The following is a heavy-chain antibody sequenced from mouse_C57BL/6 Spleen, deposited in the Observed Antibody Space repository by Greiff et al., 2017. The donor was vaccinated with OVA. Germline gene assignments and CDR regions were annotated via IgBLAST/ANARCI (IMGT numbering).Heavy chain of an antibody. CDR1: GFSFNTYA. CDR2: IRSKSNNYAT. J-gene: IGHJ4*01. V-gene: IGHV10-1*01. CDR3: VSYYGPDYYAMDY. D-gene: IGHD2-1*01. Sequence: EVKVVESGGGLVQPKGSLKLSCAASGFSFNTYAMNWVRQAPGQGLEWVARIRSKSNNYATYYADSVKDRFTISRDDSESMLYLQMNNLKTEDTAMYYCVSYYGPDYYAMDYWGQGTSVTVSS.